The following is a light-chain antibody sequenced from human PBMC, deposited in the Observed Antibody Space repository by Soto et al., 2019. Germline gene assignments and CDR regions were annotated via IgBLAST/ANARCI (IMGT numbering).Light chain of an antibody. CDR1: SSNIGAGYD. V-gene: IGLV1-40*01. Sequence: QSVLTQTPSVSGAPGQRVTISCTGSSSNIGAGYDVNWYQQLPGTAPKLLIYGNINRPSGVPDRFSGSKSGPSASLAISGLQAEDEADYYCQSHDSSLSGSIFGGGTKLTVL. CDR3: QSHDSSLSGSI. J-gene: IGLJ2*01. CDR2: GNI.